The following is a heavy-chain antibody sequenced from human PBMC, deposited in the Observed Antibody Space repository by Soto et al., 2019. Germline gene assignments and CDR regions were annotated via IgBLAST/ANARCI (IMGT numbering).Heavy chain of an antibody. V-gene: IGHV1-46*01. CDR1: GYTFSNYY. J-gene: IGHJ4*02. CDR3: ARGNFVVVVVTQGSYFDY. CDR2: INPSGGST. Sequence: QVQLVQSGAEVEKPGASVKVSCKASGYTFSNYYMHWVRQVPGQGLEWMGTINPSGGSTSYAQKCPGRINLTRKTSTGTVYMELRSLKSEDTAVYYCARGNFVVVVVTQGSYFDYWGQGTLVTVSS. D-gene: IGHD2-15*01.